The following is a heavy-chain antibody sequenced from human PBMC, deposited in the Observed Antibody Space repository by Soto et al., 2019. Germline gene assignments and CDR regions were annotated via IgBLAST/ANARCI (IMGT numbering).Heavy chain of an antibody. CDR1: SGSLSSHF. Sequence: SETLSLTCSVSSGSLSSHFWAWIRQSPGKGLEWLGYIFYTGINNYNPSLQSRVTISVDTSNDQFSLRLNSVTAADTAVYYCARGGYDFSGVNFDDGFDFWGQGIPVTVSS. J-gene: IGHJ3*01. D-gene: IGHD3-22*01. V-gene: IGHV4-59*11. CDR3: ARGGYDFSGVNFDDGFDF. CDR2: IFYTGIN.